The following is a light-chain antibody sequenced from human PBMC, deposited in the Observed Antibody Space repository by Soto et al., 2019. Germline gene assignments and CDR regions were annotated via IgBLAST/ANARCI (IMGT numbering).Light chain of an antibody. V-gene: IGKV1-39*01. Sequence: DIQMTQSPSSLSASVGDRVTITCRASQSISTYLNWYQHKPGQAPKLLIYVASLLQSGVPSRFSGSGSGTDFTLTISGLQPEDFATYYCQQSYDSPAITFGQGTLLEIK. CDR3: QQSYDSPAIT. CDR2: VAS. J-gene: IGKJ5*01. CDR1: QSISTY.